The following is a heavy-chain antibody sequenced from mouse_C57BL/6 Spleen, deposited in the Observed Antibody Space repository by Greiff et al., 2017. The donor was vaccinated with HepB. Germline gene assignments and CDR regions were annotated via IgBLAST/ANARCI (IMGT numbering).Heavy chain of an antibody. D-gene: IGHD1-1*01. J-gene: IGHJ2*01. CDR1: GFTFSNYW. CDR3: TAWRYYYGSRNWDYFDY. V-gene: IGHV6-3*01. Sequence: EVQLQESGGGLVQPGGSMKLSCVASGFTFSNYWMNWVRQSPEKGLEWVAQIRLKSDNDATHYAESVKGRFTISRDDSKSSVYLQMNNLRAEDTGIYYCTAWRYYYGSRNWDYFDYWGQGTTLTVSS. CDR2: IRLKSDNDAT.